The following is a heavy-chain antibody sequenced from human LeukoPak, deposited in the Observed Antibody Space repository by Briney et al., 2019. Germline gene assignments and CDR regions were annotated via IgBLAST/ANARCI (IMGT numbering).Heavy chain of an antibody. CDR3: ARGFAYFYGSGSYYNHPLYYMDV. D-gene: IGHD3-10*01. V-gene: IGHV1-8*03. CDR2: IYPKSVNT. Sequence: ASVKVSCEASGYTFTSYDINRVRQATGQGLEWMAWIYPKSVNTGYAQKLQGRDPITSNSSISTAYKELSSLRSEDTAVYYCARGFAYFYGSGSYYNHPLYYMDVWGKGTTVTVSS. CDR1: GYTFTSYD. J-gene: IGHJ6*03.